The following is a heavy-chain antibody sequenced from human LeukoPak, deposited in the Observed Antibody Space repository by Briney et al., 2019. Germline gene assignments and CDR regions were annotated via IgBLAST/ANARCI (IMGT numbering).Heavy chain of an antibody. CDR1: GFTFSSYW. CDR2: INSDGSST. CDR3: AREAGSDAFDI. Sequence: GGSLRLSCAASGFTFSSYWMSWVRQAPGKGLVWVSRINSDGSSTSYADSVKGRFTISRDNAKNTLYLQMNSLRAEDTAVYYCAREAGSDAFDIWGQGTMVTVSS. V-gene: IGHV3-74*01. J-gene: IGHJ3*02.